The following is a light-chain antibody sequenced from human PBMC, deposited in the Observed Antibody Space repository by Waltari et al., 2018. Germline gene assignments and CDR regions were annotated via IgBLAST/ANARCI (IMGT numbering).Light chain of an antibody. CDR2: GVT. CDR1: STDIGTYNV. Sequence: QSALTQPASVSGSPGQSITISCTGSSTDIGTYNVVSCYHHHPGKAPKLIIYGVTNRPSGVSNRFSGSKSGNTASLTISGLQTEDEADYYCCSYAGSMVFGGGTKLTVL. CDR3: CSYAGSMV. V-gene: IGLV2-23*02. J-gene: IGLJ2*01.